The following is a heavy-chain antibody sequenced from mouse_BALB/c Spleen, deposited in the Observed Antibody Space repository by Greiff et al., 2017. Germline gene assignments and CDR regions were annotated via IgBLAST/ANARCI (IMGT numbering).Heavy chain of an antibody. J-gene: IGHJ3*01. CDR1: GDSITSGY. CDR2: ISYSGST. V-gene: IGHV3-8*02. Sequence: DVKLQESGPSLVKPSQTLSLTCSVTGDSITSGYWNWIRKFPGNKLEYMRYISYSGSTYYNPSLKSRISITRDTSKNQYYLQLNSVTTEDTATYYCARYDSSGLTWFAYWGQGTLVTVSA. CDR3: ARYDSSGLTWFAY. D-gene: IGHD3-2*01.